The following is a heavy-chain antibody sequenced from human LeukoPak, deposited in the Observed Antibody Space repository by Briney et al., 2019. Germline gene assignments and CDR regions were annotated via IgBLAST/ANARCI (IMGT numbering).Heavy chain of an antibody. CDR2: ISSSSSTI. Sequence: PGGSLRLSCAASGFTFSSYGMSWVRQAPGKGLEWVSYISSSSSTIYYADSVKGRFTISRDNAKNSLYLQMNSLRAEDTAVYYCARVGYYDSSGYYGDAFDIWGQGTMVTVSS. CDR1: GFTFSSYG. CDR3: ARVGYYDSSGYYGDAFDI. V-gene: IGHV3-48*01. D-gene: IGHD3-22*01. J-gene: IGHJ3*02.